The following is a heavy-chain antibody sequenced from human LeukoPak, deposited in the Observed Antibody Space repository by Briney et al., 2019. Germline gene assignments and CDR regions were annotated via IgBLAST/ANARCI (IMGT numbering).Heavy chain of an antibody. CDR2: IYYSGST. V-gene: IGHV4-59*12. CDR1: GGSISSYY. D-gene: IGHD3-22*01. Sequence: SETLSLTCTVSGGSISSYYWSWIRQPPGKGPEWIGYIYYSGSTNYNPSLKSRVTISVDTSKNQFSLKLSSVTAADTAVYYCARGRRPNYYDSSGYYRGNSYFDYWGQGTLVTVSS. CDR3: ARGRRPNYYDSSGYYRGNSYFDY. J-gene: IGHJ4*02.